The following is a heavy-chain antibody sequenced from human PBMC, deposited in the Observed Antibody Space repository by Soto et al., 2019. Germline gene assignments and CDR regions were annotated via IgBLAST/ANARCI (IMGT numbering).Heavy chain of an antibody. J-gene: IGHJ5*02. D-gene: IGHD2-2*01. CDR3: ARALPRGSSTCPTATDWFDP. CDR2: INAGNGNT. CDR1: GYTFTSYA. Sequence: ASVKVSCKASGYTFTSYAMHWVRQAPGQRLEWMGWINAGNGNTKYSQKFQGRVTITRDTSASTAYMELSSLRSEDTAVYYCARALPRGSSTCPTATDWFDPWGQGTLVTVSS. V-gene: IGHV1-3*01.